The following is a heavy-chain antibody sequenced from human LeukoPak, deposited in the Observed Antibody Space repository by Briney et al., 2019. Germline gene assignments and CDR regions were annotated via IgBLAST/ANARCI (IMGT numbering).Heavy chain of an antibody. CDR1: GFTFSSYS. CDR3: ARVESSGSGGDAFDI. J-gene: IGHJ3*02. D-gene: IGHD3-10*01. Sequence: GGSLRLSCAASGFTFSSYSMNWVRQAPGKGLEWVSYISSSSSTIYYADSVKGRFTISRDNAKNSLYLQMNSLRAEDTAVYYCARVESSGSGGDAFDIWGQGTMVTVSS. V-gene: IGHV3-48*04. CDR2: ISSSSSTI.